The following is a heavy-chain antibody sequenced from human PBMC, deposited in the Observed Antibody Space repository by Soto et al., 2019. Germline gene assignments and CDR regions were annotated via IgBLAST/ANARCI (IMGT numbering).Heavy chain of an antibody. CDR2: IYYSGST. J-gene: IGHJ4*02. V-gene: IGHV4-31*03. D-gene: IGHD3-16*01. CDR3: ARQDLFGLNFDY. CDR1: GGSISSGGYY. Sequence: PSETLSLTCTVSGGSISSGGYYWSWIRQHPGKGLEWIGYIYYSGSTYYNPSLKSRVTISVDTSKNQFSLKLSSVTAADTAVYYCARQDLFGLNFDYWGQGTLVTVSS.